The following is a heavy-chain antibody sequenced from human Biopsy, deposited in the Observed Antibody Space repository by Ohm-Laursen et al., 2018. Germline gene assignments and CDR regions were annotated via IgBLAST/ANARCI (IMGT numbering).Heavy chain of an antibody. D-gene: IGHD6-19*01. Sequence: SVKVSCKASGYGFTSYYMHWVRQAPGQGLEWMGMINPSGSTTSYPQIFQGRVAMTRDTSKSTVYMELSSLRSADTAVYFCARNTGWYGDLYYFDYWGQGTLVTVSS. J-gene: IGHJ4*02. CDR1: GYGFTSYY. CDR3: ARNTGWYGDLYYFDY. CDR2: INPSGSTT. V-gene: IGHV1-46*01.